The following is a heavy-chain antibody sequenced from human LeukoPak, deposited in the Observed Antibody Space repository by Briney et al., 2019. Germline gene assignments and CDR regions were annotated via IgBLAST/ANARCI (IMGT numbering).Heavy chain of an antibody. V-gene: IGHV1-2*02. CDR2: INPNSGVT. J-gene: IGHJ4*02. CDR1: GYTFTGYY. D-gene: IGHD2-2*02. CDR3: ARCLGTSCNNFDY. Sequence: ASVKVSCKASGYTFTGYYIHWVRQAPGQGLEWMGWINPNSGVTNYAQKFQGRVTMTRDTSISTAYMELSRLGSDDTAVYYCARCLGTSCNNFDYWGQGTLVTVSS.